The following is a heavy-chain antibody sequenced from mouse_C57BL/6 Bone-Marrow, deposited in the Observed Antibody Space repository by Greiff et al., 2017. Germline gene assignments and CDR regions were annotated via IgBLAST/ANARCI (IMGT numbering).Heavy chain of an antibody. Sequence: QVQLQQSGAELVRPGASVTLSCKASGYTFTDYEMHWVKQTPVHGLEWIGAIDPETGGTAYNQKFKGKAILTADKSSSTAYMELRSLTSEDSAVYYCTTWGWLLYYFDYWGQGTTLTVSS. CDR3: TTWGWLLYYFDY. J-gene: IGHJ2*01. CDR2: IDPETGGT. D-gene: IGHD2-3*01. V-gene: IGHV1-15*01. CDR1: GYTFTDYE.